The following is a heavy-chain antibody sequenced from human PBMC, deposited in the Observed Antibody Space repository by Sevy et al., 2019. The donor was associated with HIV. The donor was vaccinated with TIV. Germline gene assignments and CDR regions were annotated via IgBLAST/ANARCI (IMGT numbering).Heavy chain of an antibody. Sequence: GGSMRLSCAASGFTFSSYGMHWVRQAPGKGLEWVAVISYDGSNKYYADSVKGRFTITEHNSNNTLYLQTNSLRPEDTAVYYCAKGPMSSGLSDYYYYGMDVWGQGTTVTVSS. J-gene: IGHJ6*02. V-gene: IGHV3-30*18. CDR1: GFTFSSYG. D-gene: IGHD6-19*01. CDR3: AKGPMSSGLSDYYYYGMDV. CDR2: ISYDGSNK.